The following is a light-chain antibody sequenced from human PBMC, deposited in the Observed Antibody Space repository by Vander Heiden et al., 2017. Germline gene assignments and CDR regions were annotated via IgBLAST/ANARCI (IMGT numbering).Light chain of an antibody. Sequence: DIQMTQSPSTLSASAGDRVTITCRASQSISIWLAWYQQKPGQAPNLLIYKASNLETGVPSRFSGSGSGTDFTLTIRSLQPEDVATYYCQHYNNFPYTFGQGTKLEIK. CDR3: QHYNNFPYT. V-gene: IGKV1-5*03. CDR1: QSISIW. CDR2: KAS. J-gene: IGKJ2*01.